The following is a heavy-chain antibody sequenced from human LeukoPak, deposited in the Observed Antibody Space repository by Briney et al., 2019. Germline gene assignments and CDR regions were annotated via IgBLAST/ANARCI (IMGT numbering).Heavy chain of an antibody. Sequence: GGSLRLSCAASGFTFSSYWMSWVRQAPGKGLEWVSGISGSGVSTFYADSVKGRFTISRDNSKNTLYLQMNSLRAEDTAVYYCATDGVGSRGYGDLDYWGQGTLVTVSS. J-gene: IGHJ4*02. V-gene: IGHV3-23*01. CDR1: GFTFSSYW. D-gene: IGHD3-22*01. CDR3: ATDGVGSRGYGDLDY. CDR2: ISGSGVST.